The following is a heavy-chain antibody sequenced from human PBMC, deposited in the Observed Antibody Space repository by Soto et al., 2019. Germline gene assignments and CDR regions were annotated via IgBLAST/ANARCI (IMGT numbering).Heavy chain of an antibody. Sequence: QVHLQESGPGLVKPSETLSLTCTVAGASITDYFWTWIRQPPGKGLEWIGYFYYGETTNKKSSLNSRFTVSVDTSKSQFSLNVTSVTPAVTAAYYCARGTYCGTDCYWTLDFWGQGKMVTVSS. CDR3: ARGTYCGTDCYWTLDF. J-gene: IGHJ4*02. CDR2: FYYGETT. V-gene: IGHV4-59*01. CDR1: GASITDYF. D-gene: IGHD2-21*02.